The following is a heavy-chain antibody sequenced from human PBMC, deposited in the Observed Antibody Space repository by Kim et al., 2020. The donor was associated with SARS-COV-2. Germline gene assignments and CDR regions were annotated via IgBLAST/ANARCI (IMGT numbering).Heavy chain of an antibody. CDR3: ATADTAMVSYYYYGMDV. Sequence: KGRFTISRDNSKNTLYLQMNSLRAEGTAVYYCATADTAMVSYYYYGMDVWGQGTTVTVSS. J-gene: IGHJ6*02. V-gene: IGHV3-66*01. D-gene: IGHD5-18*01.